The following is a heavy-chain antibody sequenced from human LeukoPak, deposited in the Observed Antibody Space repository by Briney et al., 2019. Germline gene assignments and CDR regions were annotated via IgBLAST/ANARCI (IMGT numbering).Heavy chain of an antibody. D-gene: IGHD3-3*01. CDR1: GYTFTGYY. CDR2: INTNSGGT. J-gene: IGHJ3*02. Sequence: GASVKVSCKPSGYTFTGYYIYWVRQAPGQGLEWMGWINTNSGGTNYAQKFQGRVTMTRDTSISTAYMEVSRLRSDDTAVYYCARLTRITIFGVATDALDIWGQGTMVTVSS. CDR3: ARLTRITIFGVATDALDI. V-gene: IGHV1-2*02.